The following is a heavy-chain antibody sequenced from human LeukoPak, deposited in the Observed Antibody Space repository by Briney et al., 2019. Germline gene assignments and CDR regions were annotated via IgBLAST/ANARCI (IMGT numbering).Heavy chain of an antibody. Sequence: PSETLSLTCAVYGGSFSGYYWSWIRQPPGKGLEWIGEINHSGSTNYNPSLKSRVTISVDTSKNQFSLKLSSVAAADTAVYYCATPSPYQLPNPDAFDIWGQGTMVTVPS. D-gene: IGHD2-2*01. V-gene: IGHV4-34*01. CDR1: GGSFSGYY. CDR3: ATPSPYQLPNPDAFDI. CDR2: INHSGST. J-gene: IGHJ3*02.